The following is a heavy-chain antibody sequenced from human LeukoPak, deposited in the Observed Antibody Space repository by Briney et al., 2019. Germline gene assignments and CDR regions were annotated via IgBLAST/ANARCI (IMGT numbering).Heavy chain of an antibody. D-gene: IGHD1-26*01. CDR3: ARDWEGGPMWYFDL. CDR1: GFTFSNYE. Sequence: GGSLRLSCAASGFTFSNYEMNWVRQAPGKGLEWVSYISGSGSSVHYEDSLRGRFTVSRDNAKNSLYLQMNSLRVEDTAVYYCARDWEGGPMWYFDLWGRGTLVTVSS. J-gene: IGHJ2*01. CDR2: ISGSGSSV. V-gene: IGHV3-48*03.